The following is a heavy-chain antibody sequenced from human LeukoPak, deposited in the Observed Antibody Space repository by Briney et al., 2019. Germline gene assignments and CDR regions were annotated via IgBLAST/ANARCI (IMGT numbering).Heavy chain of an antibody. CDR3: AKSYRTYYYDSSGYENWFDP. CDR1: GFTFSSYG. V-gene: IGHV3-30*02. Sequence: PGGSLRLSCAASGFTFSSYGMHWVRQAPGKGLEWVAFIRYGGSNKYYADSVKGRFTISRDNSKNTLYLQMNSLRAEDTAVYYCAKSYRTYYYDSSGYENWFDPWGQGTLVTVSS. CDR2: IRYGGSNK. D-gene: IGHD3-22*01. J-gene: IGHJ5*02.